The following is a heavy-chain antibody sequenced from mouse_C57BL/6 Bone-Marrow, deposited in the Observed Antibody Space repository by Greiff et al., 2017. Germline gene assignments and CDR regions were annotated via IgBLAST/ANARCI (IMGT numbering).Heavy chain of an antibody. J-gene: IGHJ2*01. Sequence: EVKLLESVAELVRPGASVKLSCTASGFNIKNTYMHWVKQRPEQGLEWIGWIDPENGDTEYASKFQGKATITADTSSNTAYLQLSSLTSEDTAVYYCTFYSNWGYWGQGTTLTVSS. CDR2: IDPENGDT. CDR1: GFNIKNTY. CDR3: TFYSNWGY. V-gene: IGHV14-4*01. D-gene: IGHD2-5*01.